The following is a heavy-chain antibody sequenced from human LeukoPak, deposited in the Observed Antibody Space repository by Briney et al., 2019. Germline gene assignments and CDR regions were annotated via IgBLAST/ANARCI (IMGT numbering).Heavy chain of an antibody. Sequence: GGSLRLACAASAFTFSDAWMTSVRQAPGKGLEWLCRIRSKTDGGTKEYPVPVKGRFTISRDDSKSIVYMQMRRMRTEATAVYYCAKAQELGNYEFFLFDYWGQGTLVTVSS. CDR3: AKAQELGNYEFFLFDY. CDR2: IRSKTDGGTK. J-gene: IGHJ4*02. D-gene: IGHD3/OR15-3a*01. V-gene: IGHV3-15*01. CDR1: AFTFSDAW.